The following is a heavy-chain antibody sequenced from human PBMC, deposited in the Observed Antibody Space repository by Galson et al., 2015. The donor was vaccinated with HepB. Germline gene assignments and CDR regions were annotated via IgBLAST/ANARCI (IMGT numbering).Heavy chain of an antibody. V-gene: IGHV1-18*01. Sequence: SVTVSCKASGSTLTSYGISWVRQAPGQGLEWMGWISAYNGNTNYAQKLQGRVTMTTDTSTSTAYMELRSLRSDDTAVYYCARYGKPNYYYYGMDVWGQGTTVTVSS. CDR2: ISAYNGNT. D-gene: IGHD4-17*01. CDR1: GSTLTSYG. CDR3: ARYGKPNYYYYGMDV. J-gene: IGHJ6*02.